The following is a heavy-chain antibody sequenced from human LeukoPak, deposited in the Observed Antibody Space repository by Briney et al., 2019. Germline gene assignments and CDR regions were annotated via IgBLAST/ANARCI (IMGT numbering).Heavy chain of an antibody. CDR3: ASSRPTYYYDSSGYLDY. CDR2: ISSSGSTI. Sequence: ISSSGSTIYYADSVKGRFTISRDNAKNSLYLQMNSLRAEDTAVYYCASSRPTYYYDSSGYLDYWGQGTLVTVSS. D-gene: IGHD3-22*01. V-gene: IGHV3-11*01. J-gene: IGHJ4*02.